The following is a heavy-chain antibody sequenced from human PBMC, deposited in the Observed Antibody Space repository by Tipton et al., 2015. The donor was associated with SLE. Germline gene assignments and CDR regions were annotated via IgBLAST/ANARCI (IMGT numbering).Heavy chain of an antibody. CDR2: ISWNSGSI. CDR3: ARASHY. V-gene: IGHV3-9*01. CDR1: GFTFDDYA. J-gene: IGHJ4*02. Sequence: SLRLSCAASGFTFDDYAMHWVRQAPGKGLEWVSGISWNSGSIGYADSVKGRFTISRDNAKNSLYLQMNSLRAEDTAVYYCARASHYWGQGTLVTVSS.